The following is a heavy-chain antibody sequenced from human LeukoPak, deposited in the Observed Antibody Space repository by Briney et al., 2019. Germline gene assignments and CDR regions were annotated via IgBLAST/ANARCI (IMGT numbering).Heavy chain of an antibody. D-gene: IGHD6-19*01. CDR3: ARQQTYSSGWYYFDY. V-gene: IGHV4-59*08. Sequence: SETLSLTCTVSGGSISSYYWSWLRQPPEKGLEWIGYTYYGGSTNYNPSLKGRVTISRDTSKNQFSLKLTSVTAADTAVYYCARQQTYSSGWYYFDYWGQGTLVTVSS. CDR2: TYYGGST. J-gene: IGHJ4*02. CDR1: GGSISSYY.